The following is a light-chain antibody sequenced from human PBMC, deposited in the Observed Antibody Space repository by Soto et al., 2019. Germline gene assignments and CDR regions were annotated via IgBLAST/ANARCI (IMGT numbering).Light chain of an antibody. V-gene: IGKV1-39*01. CDR1: QSISRY. CDR3: QQSYSTPP. J-gene: IGKJ3*01. CDR2: AAS. Sequence: DIQMTQSPSSLSASVGDRVTITCRASQSISRYLNSYQQKPGKAPKLLIYAASSLQSGVPSRFSCSGSGTDVDLTISILQPEDFATDYCQQSYSTPPFGPWTKVYIK.